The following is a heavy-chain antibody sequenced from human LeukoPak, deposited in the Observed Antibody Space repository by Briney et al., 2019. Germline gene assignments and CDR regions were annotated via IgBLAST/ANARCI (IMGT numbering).Heavy chain of an antibody. CDR1: GGSISSGGYS. CDR3: ARGYCSSTSCSYFDY. CDR2: IYHSGST. Sequence: SQTLSLTRAVSGGSISSGGYSWSWIRQPPGKGLEWIGYIYHSGSTYYNPSLKSRVTISVDRSKNQFSLKLSSVTAADTAVYYCARGYCSSTSCSYFDYWGQGTLVTVSS. D-gene: IGHD2-2*01. J-gene: IGHJ4*02. V-gene: IGHV4-30-2*01.